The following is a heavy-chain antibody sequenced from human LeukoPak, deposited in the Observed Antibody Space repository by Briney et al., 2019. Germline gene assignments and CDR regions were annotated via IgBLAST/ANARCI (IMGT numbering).Heavy chain of an antibody. V-gene: IGHV1-18*01. CDR3: ARPLHSSSWDFDY. CDR1: GYTLTSYG. D-gene: IGHD6-13*01. CDR2: LSAYNDNT. J-gene: IGHJ4*02. Sequence: GASVKVSCKASGYTLTSYGISWVRQAPGQGLEWMGWLSAYNDNTNYAQKLQGRVTMTTDTPTSTAYMELRSLRSDDTAVYYCARPLHSSSWDFDYGGQGTLVTVSS.